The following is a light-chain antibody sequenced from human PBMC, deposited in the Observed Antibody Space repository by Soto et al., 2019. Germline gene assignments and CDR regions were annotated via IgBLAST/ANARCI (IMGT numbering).Light chain of an antibody. CDR3: ATWDDSLNAAV. Sequence: QSALTQPASVSGSPGQSITISCTGTSSDVGSYNLVSWYQQHPGKAPKLMIYEGSKRPSGVPARFSGSTSGTSASLAISGLQSDDEAHYYCATWDDSLNAAVFGGGTQLTVL. J-gene: IGLJ7*01. V-gene: IGLV2-14*02. CDR1: SSDVGSYNL. CDR2: EGS.